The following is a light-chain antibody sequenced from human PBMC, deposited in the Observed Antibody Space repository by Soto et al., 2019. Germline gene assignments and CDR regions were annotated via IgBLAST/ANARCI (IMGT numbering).Light chain of an antibody. V-gene: IGLV2-14*01. CDR1: SSDIGPYNY. CDR2: EVT. CDR3: SSYSSSATPDV. Sequence: QSALTQPASVSGSPGQSLTISCVGTSSDIGPYNYVSWYQQHPDKAPKLILYEVTNRPSGASDRFSGSKSGDAAFLTISGLQAEDDADYDFSSYSSSATPDVFGTGTKGTVL. J-gene: IGLJ1*01.